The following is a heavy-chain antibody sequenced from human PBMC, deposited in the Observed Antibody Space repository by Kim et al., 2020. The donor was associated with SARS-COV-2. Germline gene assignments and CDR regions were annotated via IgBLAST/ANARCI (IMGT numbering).Heavy chain of an antibody. V-gene: IGHV4-34*01. CDR1: GGSFSGYY. CDR2: INHSGST. CDR3: ARGVVLRYFDWLPTHYYFDY. Sequence: SETLSLTCAVYGGSFSGYYWSWIRQPPGKGLEWIGEINHSGSTNYNPSLKSRVTISVDTSKNQFSLKLSSVTAADTAVYYCARGVVLRYFDWLPTHYYFDYWGQGTLVTVSS. D-gene: IGHD3-9*01. J-gene: IGHJ4*02.